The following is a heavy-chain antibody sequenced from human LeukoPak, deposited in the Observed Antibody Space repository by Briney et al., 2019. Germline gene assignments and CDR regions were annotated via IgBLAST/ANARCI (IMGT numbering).Heavy chain of an antibody. D-gene: IGHD3-10*02. CDR2: ISSSSSYI. CDR3: AELGITMIGGV. Sequence: GGSLRLSCAASGFTYSSYSMNWVRQAPGKGLEWVSSISSSSSYIYYADSVKGRFTISRDNAKNSLYLQMNSLRAEDTAVYYCAELGITMIGGVWGKGTTVTISS. CDR1: GFTYSSYS. J-gene: IGHJ6*04. V-gene: IGHV3-21*01.